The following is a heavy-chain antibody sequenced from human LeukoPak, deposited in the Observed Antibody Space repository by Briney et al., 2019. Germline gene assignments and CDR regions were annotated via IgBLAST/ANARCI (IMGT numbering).Heavy chain of an antibody. CDR1: GFPVSDNY. Sequence: GGSLRLSCAASGFPVSDNYMSWVRQAPGKGLEWVSIIYSDGTTYYADSVKGRFTISRDNSKNSLYLQMNSLRAGDTAVYYCASGRAVAGVDAFDIWGQGTMVTVSS. D-gene: IGHD6-19*01. J-gene: IGHJ3*02. CDR2: IYSDGTT. V-gene: IGHV3-66*01. CDR3: ASGRAVAGVDAFDI.